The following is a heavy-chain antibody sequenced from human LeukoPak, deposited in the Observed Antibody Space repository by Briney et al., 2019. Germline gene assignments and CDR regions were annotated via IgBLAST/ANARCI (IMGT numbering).Heavy chain of an antibody. CDR1: GGSFSGYY. V-gene: IGHV4-34*01. D-gene: IGHD3-10*01. CDR3: ARKLMILWFGPVAFDI. Sequence: SGTLSLTCAVYGGSFSGYYWSWIRQPPGKGLEWIGEINHSGSTNYNPSLKSRVTISVDTSKNQFSLKLSSVTAADTAVYYCARKLMILWFGPVAFDIWGQGTMVTVSS. CDR2: INHSGST. J-gene: IGHJ3*02.